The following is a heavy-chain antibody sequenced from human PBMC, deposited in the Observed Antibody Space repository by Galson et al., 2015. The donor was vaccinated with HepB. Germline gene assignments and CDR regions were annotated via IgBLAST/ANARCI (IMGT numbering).Heavy chain of an antibody. J-gene: IGHJ4*02. CDR1: GFTFSTYE. CDR3: ARDGSGTYVPFDC. CDR2: IKRVGSTT. V-gene: IGHV3-48*03. Sequence: SLRLSCAASGFTFSTYEMIWVRQTPEKGLEWLAYIKRVGSTTHYAGSVKGRFSVARDNAKNSLYLQMNSLRAEDTAVYYCARDGSGTYVPFDCWGQGILVTVSS. D-gene: IGHD1-26*01.